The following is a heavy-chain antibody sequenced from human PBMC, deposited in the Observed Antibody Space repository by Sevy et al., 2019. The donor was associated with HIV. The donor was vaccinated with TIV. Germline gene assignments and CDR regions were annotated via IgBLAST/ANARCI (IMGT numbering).Heavy chain of an antibody. CDR3: ARDGGWGIVAGGTNHYYYGMDV. D-gene: IGHD6-13*01. Sequence: SETLSLTCTVSGGSISSYYWSWIRQPAGKGLEWIGRIYSSGSTNYNPSLKSRVTMSVDTSKNHFSLKLSSVTAADTAMYDCARDGGWGIVAGGTNHYYYGMDVWGQGTTVTVSS. J-gene: IGHJ6*02. V-gene: IGHV4-4*07. CDR2: IYSSGST. CDR1: GGSISSYY.